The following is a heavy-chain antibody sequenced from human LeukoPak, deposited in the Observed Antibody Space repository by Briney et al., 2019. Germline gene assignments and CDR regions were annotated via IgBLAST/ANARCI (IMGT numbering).Heavy chain of an antibody. D-gene: IGHD2-2*01. J-gene: IGHJ3*02. Sequence: ASVKVSCKASGYTFTRNGISWVRQAPGQGLEWMGWINPNSGGTNYAQKFQGRVTMTRDTSISTAYMELSRLRSDDTAVYYCARVVVVPAAHHDAFDIWGQGTMVTVSS. CDR3: ARVVVVPAAHHDAFDI. CDR1: GYTFTRNG. V-gene: IGHV1-2*02. CDR2: INPNSGGT.